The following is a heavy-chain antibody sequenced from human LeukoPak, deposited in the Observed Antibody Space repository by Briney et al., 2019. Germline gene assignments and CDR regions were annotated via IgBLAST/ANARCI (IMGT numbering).Heavy chain of an antibody. V-gene: IGHV3-21*01. CDR3: ARRVYNSGWYIDY. Sequence: GGSLRLSCVASGFTFSAYSMHWVRQAPGKGLEWVSSISSTNTYIYYADSVKGRFTVSRDNAKNSLYLQLNSLRAEDTAVYYCARRVYNSGWYIDYWGQGTLVTVSS. J-gene: IGHJ4*02. D-gene: IGHD6-19*01. CDR1: GFTFSAYS. CDR2: ISSTNTYI.